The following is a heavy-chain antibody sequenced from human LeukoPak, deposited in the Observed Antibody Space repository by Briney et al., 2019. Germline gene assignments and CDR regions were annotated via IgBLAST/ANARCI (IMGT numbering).Heavy chain of an antibody. CDR1: GFTFNSYS. CDR3: ARVMTTVTTFDY. J-gene: IGHJ4*02. V-gene: IGHV3-21*01. D-gene: IGHD4-17*01. Sequence: GGSLRLSCAASGFTFNSYSMNWVRQAPGKGLEWVSSISSSSTYIHYADSVKGRFTISRDNSKNTLYLQMNSLRAEDTAVYYCARVMTTVTTFDYWGQGTLVTVSS. CDR2: ISSSSTYI.